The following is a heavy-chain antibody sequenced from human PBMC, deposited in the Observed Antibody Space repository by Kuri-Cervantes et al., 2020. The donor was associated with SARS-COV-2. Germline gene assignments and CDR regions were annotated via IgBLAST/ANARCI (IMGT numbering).Heavy chain of an antibody. CDR2: INPNSDDT. CDR3: ASFLGHLTTVVD. Sequence: ASVKVSCKASGYTLSDYYLHWVRQAPGQGLEWMGWINPNSDDTNYAQKFQGRVTLTTDTSINTAYMELNRLRSDDTAVYYCASFLGHLTTVVDWGQGTLVTVSS. D-gene: IGHD4-23*01. V-gene: IGHV1-2*02. J-gene: IGHJ4*02. CDR1: GYTLSDYY.